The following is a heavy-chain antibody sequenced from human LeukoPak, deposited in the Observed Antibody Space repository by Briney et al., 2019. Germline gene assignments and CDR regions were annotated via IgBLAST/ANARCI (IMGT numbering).Heavy chain of an antibody. CDR2: IYHSGST. D-gene: IGHD2-2*01. V-gene: IGHV4-39*07. Sequence: SETLSLTCTVSGGSISSSSYYWGWIRQPPGKGLEWIGYIYHSGSTYYNPSLKSRVTISVDRSKNQFSLKLSSVTAADTAVYYCARSPAGDIVVVPAARLYYFDYWGQGTLVTVSS. J-gene: IGHJ4*02. CDR1: GGSISSSSYY. CDR3: ARSPAGDIVVVPAARLYYFDY.